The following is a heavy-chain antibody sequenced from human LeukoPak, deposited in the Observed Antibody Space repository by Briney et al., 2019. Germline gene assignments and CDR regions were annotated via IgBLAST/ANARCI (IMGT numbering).Heavy chain of an antibody. CDR3: ARVLSGSWDWFDP. V-gene: IGHV3-23*01. Sequence: GGSLRLSCAASGFTVSSNYMSWVRQAPGRGLEWVSAISGSGGSTYYADSVKGRFTISRDNSKNTLYLQMNSLRAEDTAVYYCARVLSGSWDWFDPWGQGTLVTVSS. CDR1: GFTVSSNY. D-gene: IGHD3-22*01. J-gene: IGHJ5*02. CDR2: ISGSGGST.